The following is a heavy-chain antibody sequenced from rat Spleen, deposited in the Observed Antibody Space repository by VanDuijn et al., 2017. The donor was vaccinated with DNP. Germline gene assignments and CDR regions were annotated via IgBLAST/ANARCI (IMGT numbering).Heavy chain of an antibody. CDR2: ISYSGRT. Sequence: VQLKESGPGLVQPSQSLSLTCSVTVYSITSNYWGWIRKFPGNKMEWIGHISYSGRTTYNPSLKSRISITRDTSKNQFFLQLNSVSTEDTATYYCARWNIGTSTLDYWGQGVMVTVSS. V-gene: IGHV3-1*01. J-gene: IGHJ2*01. CDR1: VYSITSNY. CDR3: ARWNIGTSTLDY. D-gene: IGHD1-5*01.